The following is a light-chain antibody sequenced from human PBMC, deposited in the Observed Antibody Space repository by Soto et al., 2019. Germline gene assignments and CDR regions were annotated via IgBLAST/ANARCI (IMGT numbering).Light chain of an antibody. CDR2: GVS. J-gene: IGKJ1*01. CDR1: QSVSGSD. Sequence: EVVLTQSPGTLSLSPGERATLSCRASQSVSGSDLPWYQQKPGQAPRLLISGVSNRATGTPDRFSGSGSGTDFTLTISSLEPEDFAVYYCQQRSNWPRRTFGQGTKVDIK. V-gene: IGKV3D-20*02. CDR3: QQRSNWPRRT.